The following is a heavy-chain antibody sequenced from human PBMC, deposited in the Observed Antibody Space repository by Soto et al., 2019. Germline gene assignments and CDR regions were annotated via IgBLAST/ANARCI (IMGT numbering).Heavy chain of an antibody. CDR1: GFTFSSYG. D-gene: IGHD2-21*02. CDR2: ISYDGSNK. Sequence: QVQLVESGGGVVQPGRSLRLSCAASGFTFSSYGMHWVRQAPGKGLEWVAVISYDGSNKYYADSVKGRFTISRDNSKNTLYLQMNSLRAEDTAVYYCAKDSTVVVTAIGSWYFDLWGRGTQVTVSS. CDR3: AKDSTVVVTAIGSWYFDL. J-gene: IGHJ2*01. V-gene: IGHV3-30*18.